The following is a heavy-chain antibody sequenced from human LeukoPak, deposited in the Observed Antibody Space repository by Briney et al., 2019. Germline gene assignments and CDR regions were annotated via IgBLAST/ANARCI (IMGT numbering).Heavy chain of an antibody. CDR1: GGSISSGSYY. V-gene: IGHV4-61*02. D-gene: IGHD3-16*02. Sequence: SETLSLTCTVSGGSISSGSYYWSWIRQPAGKGLEWIGRIYTSGSTNYNPSLKSRVTISVDTSKNQFSLKLSSVTAADTAVYYCASQVITFGGVIDWGQGTLVTVSS. CDR3: ASQVITFGGVID. J-gene: IGHJ4*02. CDR2: IYTSGST.